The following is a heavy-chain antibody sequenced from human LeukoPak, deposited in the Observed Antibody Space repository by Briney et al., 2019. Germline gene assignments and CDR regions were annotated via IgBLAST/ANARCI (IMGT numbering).Heavy chain of an antibody. Sequence: GGSLRLSCAASGFTFSRYWMSWVRQAPGKGLEWVANIKQDGSEKYYVDSVKGRLTISRDNAKNSLYLQMNSLRAEDTAVYYCARELVYGSGSSIYYYMDVWGKGTTVTVSS. CDR3: ARELVYGSGSSIYYYMDV. CDR2: IKQDGSEK. CDR1: GFTFSRYW. D-gene: IGHD3-10*01. J-gene: IGHJ6*03. V-gene: IGHV3-7*01.